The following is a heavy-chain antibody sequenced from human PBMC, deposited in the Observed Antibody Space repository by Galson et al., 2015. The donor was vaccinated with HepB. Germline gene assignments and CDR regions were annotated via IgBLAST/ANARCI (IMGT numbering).Heavy chain of an antibody. J-gene: IGHJ4*02. CDR1: GFNFKSHT. CDR2: ISGSGAFT. V-gene: IGHV3-23*01. Sequence: SLRLSCAASGFNFKSHTMTWVRQAPGKGLQWVSSISGSGAFTYYADAVKGRFTISRDNSRKTLYLQMNSLRAEDTAVYFCAKDSVSGSYLPTYFNHWGQGALVTVSS. D-gene: IGHD6-19*01. CDR3: AKDSVSGSYLPTYFNH.